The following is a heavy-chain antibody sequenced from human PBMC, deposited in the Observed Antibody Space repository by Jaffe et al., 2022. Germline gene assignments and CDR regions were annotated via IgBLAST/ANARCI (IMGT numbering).Heavy chain of an antibody. CDR3: TRALSYSGSD. J-gene: IGHJ4*02. D-gene: IGHD5-12*01. V-gene: IGHV3-74*01. Sequence: EVQLVESGGGLVQPGGSLRLSCAASGFTFSTSWMHWVRQAPGKGLVWISRVNGDGGTTNYADSVQGRFTISRDNAKNTLYLQMNSLRPEDTAMYYCTRALSYSGSDWGQGTLVTVSS. CDR2: VNGDGGTT. CDR1: GFTFSTSW.